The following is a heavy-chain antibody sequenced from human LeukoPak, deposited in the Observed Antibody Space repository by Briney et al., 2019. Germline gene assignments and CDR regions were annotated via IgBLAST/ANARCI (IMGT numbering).Heavy chain of an antibody. CDR2: IYHSGDT. V-gene: IGHV4-38-2*01. CDR3: SRQGSRSWYGDFDY. D-gene: IGHD6-13*01. J-gene: IGHJ4*02. Sequence: SGTLSLTCAVSGYSISSGSYWGWVRQPPGQGLEWIGSIYHSGDTYYNPSLRSRLTISVDKFKNQFSLKLTSMTAADTAVYYCSRQGSRSWYGDFDYWGQGTLVTVSS. CDR1: GYSISSGSY.